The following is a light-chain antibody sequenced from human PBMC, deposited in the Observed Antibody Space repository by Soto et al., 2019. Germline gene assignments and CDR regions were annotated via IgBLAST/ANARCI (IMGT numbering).Light chain of an antibody. V-gene: IGKV3-20*01. CDR1: QSVSSNY. Sequence: EIVLTQSPGTLYLSPGERATLSCRTSQSVSSNYLAWYQQKPGQAPRLLISGASSRATGIPDRFSGSGSGTDFTLTISRLEPEDFAVYYCHQYGTLPRTFGQGTKVDVK. J-gene: IGKJ1*01. CDR2: GAS. CDR3: HQYGTLPRT.